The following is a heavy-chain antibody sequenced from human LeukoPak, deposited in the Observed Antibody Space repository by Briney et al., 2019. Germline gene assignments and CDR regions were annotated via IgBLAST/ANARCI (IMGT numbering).Heavy chain of an antibody. D-gene: IGHD3-10*01. CDR3: ARGAYDSGSYQYFFDY. CDR2: IYYTGST. Sequence: SETLSLTCTVSGGSISPYCWSWIRQPPGKGLEWIGYIYYTGSTDYNPSLKSRVTISLDTSKHQFSLRLASVTAADTAVYFCARGAYDSGSYQYFFDYWGQGTLVTVSS. CDR1: GGSISPYC. J-gene: IGHJ4*02. V-gene: IGHV4-59*01.